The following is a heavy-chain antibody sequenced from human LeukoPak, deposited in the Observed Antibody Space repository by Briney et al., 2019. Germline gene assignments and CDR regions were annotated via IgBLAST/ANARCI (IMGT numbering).Heavy chain of an antibody. CDR2: ISGSGGST. Sequence: GGSLRLSCAASGFTFSSYGMSWVRQAPGKGLEWVSAISGSGGSTYYADSVKGRFTISRDNSKNSLYLQMNSLRAEDTAVYYCARDADSSGYYFPVYWGQGTLITVSS. D-gene: IGHD3-22*01. CDR3: ARDADSSGYYFPVY. J-gene: IGHJ4*02. CDR1: GFTFSSYG. V-gene: IGHV3-23*01.